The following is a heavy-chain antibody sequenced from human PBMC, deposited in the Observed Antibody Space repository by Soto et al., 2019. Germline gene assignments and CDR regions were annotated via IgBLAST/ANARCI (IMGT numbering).Heavy chain of an antibody. CDR1: GYTFTSYG. J-gene: IGHJ4*02. Sequence: ASVKVSCKASGYTFTSYGISWVRQAPGQGLEWMGWISAYNGNTNYAQKLQGLVTMTTDTSTSTAYMELRSLISDDTAVYYCARDFESVSVVMEGVVFDSWGPGTLVTFSP. CDR3: ARDFESVSVVMEGVVFDS. CDR2: ISAYNGNT. V-gene: IGHV1-18*01. D-gene: IGHD3-22*01.